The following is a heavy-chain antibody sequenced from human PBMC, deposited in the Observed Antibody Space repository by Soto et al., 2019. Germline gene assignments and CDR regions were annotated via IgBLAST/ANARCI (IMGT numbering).Heavy chain of an antibody. CDR3: ARDGVRRGGGYFDL. J-gene: IGHJ2*01. Sequence: EVQLVESGGGLVKPGGSLRLSCAASGFTFSSYGMNWVRQAPGKGLEWVSSISSSSSYIYYADSVKGRFTISRDNAKNALCLQIKSPRAAHTAGYYCARDGVRRGGGYFDLWGRGTLVTVSS. CDR2: ISSSSSYI. CDR1: GFTFSSYG. D-gene: IGHD3-16*01. V-gene: IGHV3-21*01.